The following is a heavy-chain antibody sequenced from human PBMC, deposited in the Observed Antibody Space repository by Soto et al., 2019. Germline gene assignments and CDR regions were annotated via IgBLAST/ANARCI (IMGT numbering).Heavy chain of an antibody. D-gene: IGHD6-19*01. J-gene: IGHJ4*02. CDR1: GFTFSNYA. Sequence: EVQLLESGGGLVQPGGSLRLSCAAPGFTFSNYAMNWVRQAPGKWLEWVSVISGSGGSTYYADSVKGWFTISRDNSKNTLYLQMNSLRGEDTAVYYCARRSSVWYFYSWGQGTLVTVSS. CDR3: ARRSSVWYFYS. V-gene: IGHV3-23*01. CDR2: ISGSGGST.